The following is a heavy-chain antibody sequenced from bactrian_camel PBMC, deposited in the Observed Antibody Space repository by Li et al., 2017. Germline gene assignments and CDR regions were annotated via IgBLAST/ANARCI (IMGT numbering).Heavy chain of an antibody. CDR2: IDRNGGT. V-gene: IGHV3S57*01. J-gene: IGHJ7*01. Sequence: VQLVESGGGSVHAGGSLKLSCSVAGDSYMTYCMGCFRQTPGKEREGVAAIDRNGGTTYADSVKGRFTISRDNAKNTLYLQLDSLKTEDTAIYYCAKEAHCSGGYCRYVGMDYWGKGTQVTVS. D-gene: IGHD2*01. CDR1: GDSYMTYC.